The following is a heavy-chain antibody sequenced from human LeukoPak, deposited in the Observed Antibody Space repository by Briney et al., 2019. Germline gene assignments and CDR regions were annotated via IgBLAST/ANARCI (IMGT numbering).Heavy chain of an antibody. J-gene: IGHJ3*02. V-gene: IGHV4-59*01. Sequence: PSETLSLTCTVSGGSISSYYWSWIRQPPGKGLEWIGYIYYSGSTNYNPSLKSRVTISVDTSKNQFSLKLSSVTAADTAVYYCARDVATIRSRDAFDIWGQRTMVTVSS. CDR2: IYYSGST. D-gene: IGHD5-24*01. CDR3: ARDVATIRSRDAFDI. CDR1: GGSISSYY.